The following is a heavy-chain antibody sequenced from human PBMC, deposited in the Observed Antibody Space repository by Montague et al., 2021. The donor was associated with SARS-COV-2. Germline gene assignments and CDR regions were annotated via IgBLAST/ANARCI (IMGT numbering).Heavy chain of an antibody. J-gene: IGHJ4*02. CDR1: GFTFDDYG. CDR3: ASLPPHAESIAAAGTLIDY. Sequence: SLRLSCAASGFTFDDYGMSWVRQAPGKGLEWVSGINWNGGSTGYADSVKGRFTISRDNAKNSLYLQMNSLRAEDTALYYCASLPPHAESIAAAGTLIDYWGQGTLVTVSS. CDR2: INWNGGST. V-gene: IGHV3-20*04. D-gene: IGHD6-13*01.